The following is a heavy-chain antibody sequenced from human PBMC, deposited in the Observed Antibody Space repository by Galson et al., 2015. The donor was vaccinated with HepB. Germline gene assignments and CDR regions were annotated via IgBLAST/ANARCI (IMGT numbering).Heavy chain of an antibody. CDR2: ISSSGSTI. Sequence: SLRLSCAASGFTFSSYEMNWVRQAPGKGLEWVSYISSSGSTIYYADSVKGRFTISRDNAKNSLYLQMNSLRAEDTAVYYCARDPDLDYFDYWGQGTLVTVSS. V-gene: IGHV3-48*03. CDR1: GFTFSSYE. CDR3: ARDPDLDYFDY. J-gene: IGHJ4*02.